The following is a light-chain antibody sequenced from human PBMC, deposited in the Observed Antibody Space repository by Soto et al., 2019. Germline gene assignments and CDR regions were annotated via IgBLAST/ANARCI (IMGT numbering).Light chain of an antibody. CDR2: GAS. Sequence: EIVLTQSTATLSLSPGERATLSCRASQSVSSNFLAWYQQKPGQAPRPLIYGASNRATGIPDRFSGSGSGTDFTLTISRLEPEDFAVYYCQQYDSSPLTFGGGTKVEIK. V-gene: IGKV3-20*01. J-gene: IGKJ4*01. CDR3: QQYDSSPLT. CDR1: QSVSSNF.